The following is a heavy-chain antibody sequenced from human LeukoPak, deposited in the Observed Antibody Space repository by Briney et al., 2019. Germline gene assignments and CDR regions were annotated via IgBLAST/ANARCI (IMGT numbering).Heavy chain of an antibody. Sequence: GGSLRLSCAASGFTFSTHWMTWVRQAPGKGLEWVANIKPDGSEKXYVDSLKGRFTISRDNAKNSLYLQMNSLRAEDTALYYXAXXLYGXXXXMGYWGQGTLVTVSS. D-gene: IGHD4-17*01. V-gene: IGHV3-7*01. CDR3: AXXLYGXXXXMGY. J-gene: IGHJ4*02. CDR1: GFTFSTHW. CDR2: IKPDGSEK.